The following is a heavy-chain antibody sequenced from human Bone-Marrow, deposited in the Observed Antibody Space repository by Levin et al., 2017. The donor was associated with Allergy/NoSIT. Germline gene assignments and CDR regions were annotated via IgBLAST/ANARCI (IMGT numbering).Heavy chain of an antibody. V-gene: IGHV3-30*18. CDR1: GFTFSSYG. J-gene: IGHJ3*02. D-gene: IGHD1-14*01. Sequence: GGSLRLSCAASGFTFSSYGMHWVRQAPGKGLEWVAVISYDGSNKYYADSVKGRFTISRDNSKNTLYLQMNSLRAEDTAVYYCAKTPASLRGAFDIWGQGTMVTVSS. CDR3: AKTPASLRGAFDI. CDR2: ISYDGSNK.